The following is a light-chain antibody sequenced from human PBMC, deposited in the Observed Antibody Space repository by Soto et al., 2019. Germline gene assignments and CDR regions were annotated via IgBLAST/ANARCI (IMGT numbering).Light chain of an antibody. V-gene: IGKV1-39*01. CDR1: QTISNY. J-gene: IGKJ1*01. CDR2: AAS. CDR3: QQYDTYWT. Sequence: DIQMTQSPSSLSAPVGDRVTITCRASQTISNYLNWYQQRPGKAPKLLIYAASSLQSGVPSRFSGSGSGTEFTLTISSLQPDDFATYYCQQYDTYWTFGQGTKVDIK.